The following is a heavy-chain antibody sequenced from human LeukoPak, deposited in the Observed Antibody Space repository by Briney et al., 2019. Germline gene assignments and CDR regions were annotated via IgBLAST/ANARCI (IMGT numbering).Heavy chain of an antibody. CDR1: GFTFSSYG. V-gene: IGHV3-33*03. Sequence: GRSLRLSCAASGFTFSSYGMHWVRQAPGKGLEWVAVIWNDGSNQYYADAVRGRFTISRDNSKNTLYLQMDSLRPEDTAVFYCASRSGGFDYWGQGTLVTISS. CDR3: ASRSGGFDY. CDR2: IWNDGSNQ. D-gene: IGHD2-15*01. J-gene: IGHJ4*02.